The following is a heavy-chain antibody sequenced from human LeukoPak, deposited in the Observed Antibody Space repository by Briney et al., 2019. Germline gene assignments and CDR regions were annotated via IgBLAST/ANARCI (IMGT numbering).Heavy chain of an antibody. Sequence: SETLSLTCAVSGGSISSGGYSWSWIRQPPGKGLEWNGYIYHSGSTYYNPSLKSRVTISVDRSKNQFSLKLSSVTAADTALYYCARVVVYYFDYWGQGTLVTVSS. CDR3: ARVVVYYFDY. CDR1: GGSISSGGYS. V-gene: IGHV4-30-2*01. D-gene: IGHD2-15*01. CDR2: IYHSGST. J-gene: IGHJ4*02.